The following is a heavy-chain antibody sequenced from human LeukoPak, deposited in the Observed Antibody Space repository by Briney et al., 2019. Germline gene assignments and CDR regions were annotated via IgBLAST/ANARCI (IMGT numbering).Heavy chain of an antibody. V-gene: IGHV1-2*02. CDR2: INPYSGGT. Sequence: VASVKVSCKASGYTFTGYYMHWVRQAPGQGLEWMGWINPYSGGTNYVQKFQGRVTMTRDTSISTAYMELRRLRFDDTAVYSCARNRGYSDYDHIFDYWGQGTLVTVSS. CDR3: ARNRGYSDYDHIFDY. CDR1: GYTFTGYY. D-gene: IGHD5-12*01. J-gene: IGHJ4*02.